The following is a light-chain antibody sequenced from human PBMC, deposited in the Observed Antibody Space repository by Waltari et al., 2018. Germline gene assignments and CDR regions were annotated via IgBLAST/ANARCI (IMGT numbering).Light chain of an antibody. CDR1: QSLSGSY. CDR3: QQYVSSPGT. V-gene: IGKV3-20*01. CDR2: GAS. J-gene: IGKJ1*01. Sequence: EIVLTQSPGTLSLSPGERATLSCRASQSLSGSYLAWYQQKPSQTPRLLIYGASSRATGIPDRFSGSGSGTDFTLTISRLEPEDFAVYYCQQYVSSPGTFGQGTKVEIK.